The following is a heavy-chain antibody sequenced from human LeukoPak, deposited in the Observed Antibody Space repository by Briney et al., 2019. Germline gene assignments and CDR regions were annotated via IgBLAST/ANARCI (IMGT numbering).Heavy chain of an antibody. V-gene: IGHV3-30*02. J-gene: IGHJ4*02. CDR1: GFTFSSYG. D-gene: IGHD4-17*01. Sequence: GGSLRLSCAASGFTFSSYGMHWVRQAPGKGLEWVAFIRYDGSNKYYADSVKGRFTISRDNSKNTLYLQMNSLRAEDTAVYYCAKNRGDYGDYHPGDSWGQGTLVTVSS. CDR2: IRYDGSNK. CDR3: AKNRGDYGDYHPGDS.